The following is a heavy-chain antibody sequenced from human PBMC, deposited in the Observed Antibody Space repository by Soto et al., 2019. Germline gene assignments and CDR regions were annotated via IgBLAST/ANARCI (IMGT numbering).Heavy chain of an antibody. Sequence: ASVKVSCKASGGTFSSYTISCVRQAPGQGLEWMGRIIPILGIANYAQKFQGRVTITADKSTSTAYMELSSLRSEDTAVYYCARDLGYCSSTSCYPGHDAFDIWGQGTMVTVSS. J-gene: IGHJ3*02. D-gene: IGHD2-2*01. V-gene: IGHV1-69*04. CDR3: ARDLGYCSSTSCYPGHDAFDI. CDR1: GGTFSSYT. CDR2: IIPILGIA.